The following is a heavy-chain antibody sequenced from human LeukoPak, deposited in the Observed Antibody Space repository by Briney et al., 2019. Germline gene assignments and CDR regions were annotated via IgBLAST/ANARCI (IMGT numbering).Heavy chain of an antibody. J-gene: IGHJ4*02. V-gene: IGHV4-59*01. CDR2: IFYTGTT. CDR1: GASMNNGY. D-gene: IGHD6-13*01. CDR3: ARPLFRGSWYPVKN. Sequence: PSETLSLTCTVSGASMNNGYWIWIRQPPGKGLEWIGYIFYTGTTNSNPSLKSRVTISLDTSKNQFSLKMTSLTAADTGTYFCARPLFRGSWYPVKNWGQGIHVTVSS.